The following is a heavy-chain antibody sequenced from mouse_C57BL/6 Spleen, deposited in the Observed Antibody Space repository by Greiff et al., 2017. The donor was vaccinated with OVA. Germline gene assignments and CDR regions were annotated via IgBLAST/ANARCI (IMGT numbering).Heavy chain of an antibody. D-gene: IGHD2-4*01. J-gene: IGHJ1*03. Sequence: QVQLQQSGPGLVQPSQCLSITCTVSGFSFTSYGVHWVRQSPGKGLEWLGVLWCGGSTDYNAAFISRLSISKDNSKSQVFFKMKSRQADDTAIYYCARSPIYYDYWYFDVWGTGTPVTVSS. V-gene: IGHV2-2*01. CDR3: ARSPIYYDYWYFDV. CDR2: LWCGGST. CDR1: GFSFTSYG.